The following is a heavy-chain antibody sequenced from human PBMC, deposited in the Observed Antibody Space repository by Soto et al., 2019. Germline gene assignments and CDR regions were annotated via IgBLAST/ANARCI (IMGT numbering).Heavy chain of an antibody. Sequence: GGSLRLSCAASGFTFSSYGMHWVRQAPGKGLEWVVVILYDGSNKYYADSVKGRFTISRDNSKNTLYLQMNSLRAEDTAVYYCARDFLDAFDIWGQGTMVTVSS. CDR1: GFTFSSYG. J-gene: IGHJ3*02. D-gene: IGHD3-3*01. V-gene: IGHV3-33*01. CDR2: ILYDGSNK. CDR3: ARDFLDAFDI.